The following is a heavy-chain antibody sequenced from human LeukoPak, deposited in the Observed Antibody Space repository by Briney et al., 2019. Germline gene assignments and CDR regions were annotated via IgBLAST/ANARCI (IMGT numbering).Heavy chain of an antibody. CDR3: ARVHQQLALYAFDV. J-gene: IGHJ3*01. V-gene: IGHV4-34*01. CDR1: GGSLTGNY. D-gene: IGHD6-13*01. Sequence: SETLSLTCAVYGGSLTGNYWSWIRQSPGKGLEWIGEINQSGSSNYNPSLKSRVTMGTDTSKNQFSLKLTSLTAADTAVYYCARVHQQLALYAFDVWGHGTLVTVSS. CDR2: INQSGSS.